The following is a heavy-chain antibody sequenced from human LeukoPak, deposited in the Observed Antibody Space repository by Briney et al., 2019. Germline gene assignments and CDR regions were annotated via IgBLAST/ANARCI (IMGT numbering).Heavy chain of an antibody. CDR3: AKHSVLGAVAI. Sequence: GGSLRLSCAASGFTFSTFGIHWVRQAPGKGLEWVACILYDGSNKYYAHSVKGRFTISRDNSKNTLYLQVNSLRPQDTAVYYCAKHSVLGAVAIWGQRTMVTLSS. CDR2: ILYDGSNK. CDR1: GFTFSTFG. V-gene: IGHV3-30*02. J-gene: IGHJ3*02.